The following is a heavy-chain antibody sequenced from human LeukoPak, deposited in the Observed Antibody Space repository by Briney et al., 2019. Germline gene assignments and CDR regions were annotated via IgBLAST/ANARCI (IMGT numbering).Heavy chain of an antibody. D-gene: IGHD3-22*01. V-gene: IGHV1-69*04. CDR2: IIPILGIA. CDR1: GGTFSSYA. CDR3: ARDAYYYDSSGYPSH. J-gene: IGHJ4*02. Sequence: SVTVSCKASGGTFSSYAISWVRQAPGQGLEWMGRIIPILGIANYAQKFQGRVTITADKTTSTAYMELSSLRSEDTAVYYCARDAYYYDSSGYPSHWGQGTLVTVSS.